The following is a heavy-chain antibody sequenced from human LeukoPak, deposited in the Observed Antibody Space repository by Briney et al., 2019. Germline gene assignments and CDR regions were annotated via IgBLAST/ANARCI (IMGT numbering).Heavy chain of an antibody. D-gene: IGHD3-22*01. CDR2: IKHDGSEK. CDR3: ATPLDYYDRSDSHQGGD. CDR1: GFTFSRHW. V-gene: IGHV3-7*03. J-gene: IGHJ4*02. Sequence: PGGSLRLSCAASGFTFSRHWMTWVRQAPGKGLEWVANIKHDGSEKNYVDSVKGRFTISRDNAKYSLYLQMNSLRAEDTAVYYCATPLDYYDRSDSHQGGDWGQGTLVTVSS.